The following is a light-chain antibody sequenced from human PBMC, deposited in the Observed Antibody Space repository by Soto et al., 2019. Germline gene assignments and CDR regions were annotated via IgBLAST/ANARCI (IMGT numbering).Light chain of an antibody. J-gene: IGKJ1*01. CDR2: GAS. Sequence: DIQMTQSPSFLSASVGDRVTITCRAGQTISNYLNWYQQRPGKAPKLLIYGASTLHTGVPSRFSGSGSGTDFTLIISSLQPEDFATYFCQQSYSNPRTFGQGTKVDI. CDR1: QTISNY. CDR3: QQSYSNPRT. V-gene: IGKV1-39*01.